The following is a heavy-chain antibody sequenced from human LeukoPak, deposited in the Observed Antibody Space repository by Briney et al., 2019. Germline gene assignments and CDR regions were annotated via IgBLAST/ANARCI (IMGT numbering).Heavy chain of an antibody. J-gene: IGHJ6*03. CDR3: ARATVTTSDFYYYYMDV. Sequence: GGSLRLSCAASGFTFSNYNMNWVRQAPGKGLEWVSYISSSSSTIYYADSVKGRFTISRDNAKNSLYLQMNSLRAEDTAVYYCARATVTTSDFYYYYMDVWGKGTTVTVSS. D-gene: IGHD4-17*01. CDR1: GFTFSNYN. CDR2: ISSSSSTI. V-gene: IGHV3-48*01.